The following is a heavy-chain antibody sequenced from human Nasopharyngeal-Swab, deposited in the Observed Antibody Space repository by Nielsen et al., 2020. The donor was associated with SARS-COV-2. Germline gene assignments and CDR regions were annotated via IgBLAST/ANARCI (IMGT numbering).Heavy chain of an antibody. J-gene: IGHJ6*03. Sequence: WVRQAPGQRLEWMGWINPGNGNTKYSQEFQGRVTITRDTPASTAYMELSSLRSGDTAIYYCARDLGGYYYYMDVWGKGTTVTVSS. CDR2: INPGNGNT. CDR3: ARDLGGYYYYMDV. D-gene: IGHD3-16*01. V-gene: IGHV1-3*01.